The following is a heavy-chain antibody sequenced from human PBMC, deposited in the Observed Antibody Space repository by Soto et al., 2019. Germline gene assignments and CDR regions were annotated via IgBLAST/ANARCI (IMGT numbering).Heavy chain of an antibody. J-gene: IGHJ4*02. D-gene: IGHD3-16*01. CDR2: ISWDGGST. CDR3: AKDTAGQGGPYFDY. CDR1: GFTFDDYT. V-gene: IGHV3-43*01. Sequence: EVQLVESGGVVVQPGGSLRLSCAASGFTFDDYTMHWVRQAPGKGLEWVSLISWDGGSTYYADSVKGRFTISRDNSKNSLYLQMNSLRTEATALYYCAKDTAGQGGPYFDYWGQGTLVTVSS.